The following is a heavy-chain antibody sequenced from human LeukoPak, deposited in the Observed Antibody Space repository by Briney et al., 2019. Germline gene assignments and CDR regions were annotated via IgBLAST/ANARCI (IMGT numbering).Heavy chain of an antibody. V-gene: IGHV3-23*01. Sequence: GGSLRLSCAASGFTFSSYAMTWVRRAPGKGLEWVSTLGSRGTDTYYTDSVKGRFTISRDNAKNSLYLQMNSLRAEDTALYYCAREVSEGFDFWGQGTLVTVSS. CDR1: GFTFSSYA. CDR3: AREVSEGFDF. CDR2: LGSRGTDT. D-gene: IGHD3-22*01. J-gene: IGHJ4*02.